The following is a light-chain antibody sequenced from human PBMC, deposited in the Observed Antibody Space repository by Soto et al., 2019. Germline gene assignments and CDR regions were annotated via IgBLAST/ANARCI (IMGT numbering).Light chain of an antibody. CDR1: SSDVGSYNL. Sequence: QSALTQPASVSGSPGQSITISCTGTSSDVGSYNLVSWYQQHPGKAPKLMIYEGSKRPSGVSNRFSGSKSGNTASLTISGLQAEDEADDSCCSYAGSSTFWVFGGGTKLTVL. CDR2: EGS. CDR3: CSYAGSSTFWV. J-gene: IGLJ3*02. V-gene: IGLV2-23*03.